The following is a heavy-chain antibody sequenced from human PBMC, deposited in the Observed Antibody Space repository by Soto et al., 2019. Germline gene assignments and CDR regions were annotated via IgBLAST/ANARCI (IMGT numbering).Heavy chain of an antibody. CDR1: GYSFTSYW. CDR3: ARRHTSGGYYYDGMDV. Sequence: PGESLKISCKGSGYSFTSYWIGWVRQMPGKGLEWMGIIYPGDSDPRYSPSFQGQVTISADKSISTAYLQWSSLKASDTAMYYCARRHTSGGYYYDGMDVWGQGTTVTVSS. V-gene: IGHV5-51*01. J-gene: IGHJ6*02. CDR2: IYPGDSDP.